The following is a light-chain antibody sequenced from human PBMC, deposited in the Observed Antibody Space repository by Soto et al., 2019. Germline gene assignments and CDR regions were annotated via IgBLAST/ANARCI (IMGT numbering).Light chain of an antibody. CDR2: AAS. J-gene: IGKJ1*01. CDR3: QPSYTVRSWT. V-gene: IGKV1-39*01. CDR1: QIISSY. Sequence: IQMTQSPSSVSASVGYRFTITCRASQIISSYLNWYQQKPGKAPKVLIYAASSLQSGVPSRFSCSGSGTDFTLTIRSLQPEDFASYYCQPSYTVRSWTFGQVTTGDIK.